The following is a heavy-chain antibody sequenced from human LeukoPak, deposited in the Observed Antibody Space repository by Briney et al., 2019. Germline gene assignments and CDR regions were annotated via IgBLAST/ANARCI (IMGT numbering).Heavy chain of an antibody. J-gene: IGHJ4*02. CDR2: LRQHGSDK. D-gene: IGHD6-19*01. V-gene: IGHV3-7*03. CDR1: STLSTYW. Sequence: GGSLRLSCAASSTLSTYWMSWVRQTPGKGLEWVASLRQHGSDKYYVDSVKGRFTISRDNAENSVSLQMNSLRAEDTAVYYCARETRGAVGSYWGQGTLVTVSS. CDR3: ARETRGAVGSY.